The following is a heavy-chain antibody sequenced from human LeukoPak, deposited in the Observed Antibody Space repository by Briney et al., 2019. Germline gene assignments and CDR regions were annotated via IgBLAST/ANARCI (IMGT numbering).Heavy chain of an antibody. D-gene: IGHD2-21*02. CDR2: IYYSGGT. Sequence: PSETLSLTCTVSGGSISSSSYYWGWIRQPPGKGLEWIGSIYYSGGTYYNPSLKSRVTISVDTSKNQFSLKLSSVTAADTAVYYCARPGRRDYYFDYWGQGTLVTVSS. CDR1: GGSISSSSYY. CDR3: ARPGRRDYYFDY. J-gene: IGHJ4*02. V-gene: IGHV4-39*01.